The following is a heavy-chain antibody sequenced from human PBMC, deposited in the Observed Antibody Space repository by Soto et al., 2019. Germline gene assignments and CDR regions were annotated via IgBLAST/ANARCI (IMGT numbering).Heavy chain of an antibody. J-gene: IGHJ4*02. CDR1: GGSFSGYY. D-gene: IGHD2-21*01. CDR3: ARDKIPGLFDY. V-gene: IGHV4-34*01. Sequence: PSETLSLTCAVYGGSFSGYYWTWIRQPPGTGLEWIGEINHSGSTNYNPSLKSRFPLSVDTSKNQFSLKLTSLTAADTAVYYCARDKIPGLFDYWGQGTLVTVSS. CDR2: INHSGST.